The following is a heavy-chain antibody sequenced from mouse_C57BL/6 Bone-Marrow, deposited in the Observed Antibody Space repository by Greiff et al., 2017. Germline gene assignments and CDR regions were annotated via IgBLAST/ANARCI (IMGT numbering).Heavy chain of an antibody. Sequence: QVQRVESGAELVKPGASVKMSCKASGYTFTTYPIEWMKQNHGKSLEWIGNFHPYNDDTKYNEKFKGKATLTVEKSSSTVYLELSRLTSDDSAVYYCARGGNYGGYYFDYWGQGTTLTVAS. CDR2: FHPYNDDT. V-gene: IGHV1-47*01. CDR1: GYTFTTYP. D-gene: IGHD2-1*01. J-gene: IGHJ2*01. CDR3: ARGGNYGGYYFDY.